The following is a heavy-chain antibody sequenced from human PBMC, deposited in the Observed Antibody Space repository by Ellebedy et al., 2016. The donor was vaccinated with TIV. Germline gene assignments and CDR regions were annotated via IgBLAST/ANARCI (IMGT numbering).Heavy chain of an antibody. CDR1: GFTFSSYA. D-gene: IGHD3-9*01. CDR3: AKDHSYDILTGYYRAADWFDP. J-gene: IGHJ5*02. V-gene: IGHV3-23*01. Sequence: GESLKISXAASGFTFSSYAMSWVRQAPGKGLEWVSAISGSGGSTYYADSVKGRFTISRDNSKNTLYLQMNSLRAEDTAVYYCAKDHSYDILTGYYRAADWFDPWGQGTLVTVSS. CDR2: ISGSGGST.